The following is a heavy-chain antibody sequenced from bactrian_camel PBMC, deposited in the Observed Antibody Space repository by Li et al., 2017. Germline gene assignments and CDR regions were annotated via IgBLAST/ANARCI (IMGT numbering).Heavy chain of an antibody. V-gene: IGHV3S61*01. CDR1: GLRLDDYN. CDR2: ITSGGGST. Sequence: HVQLVESGGGLVQPGGSLRLSCTASGLRLDDYNMGWFRQAPGNEREGVSRITSGGGSTYYADSVKGRFTISQDNAKTTLYLQMNSLKPEDTAVYYCAADHPRGGSWCDRDQGTQVTVS. J-gene: IGHJ4*01. D-gene: IGHD6*01.